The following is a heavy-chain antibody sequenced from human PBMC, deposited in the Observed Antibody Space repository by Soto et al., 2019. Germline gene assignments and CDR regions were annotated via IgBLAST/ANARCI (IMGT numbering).Heavy chain of an antibody. CDR1: GYTFTSFY. Sequence: ASVKVSCKASGYTFTSFYIHWVRQAPEQGLEWMGVINPSGGSTTYPQKFQGRVTMTRDRSTSTVYMELNSLRSEDTAVYYCARDRGITTDAFDLWGQGTMVTVSS. CDR2: INPSGGST. V-gene: IGHV1-46*01. CDR3: ARDRGITTDAFDL. D-gene: IGHD3-22*01. J-gene: IGHJ3*01.